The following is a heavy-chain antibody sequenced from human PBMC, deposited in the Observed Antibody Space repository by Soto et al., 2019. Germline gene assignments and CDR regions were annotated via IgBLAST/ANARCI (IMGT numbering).Heavy chain of an antibody. Sequence: QVQLLESGGGVVQPGRSLSLSCTASGFTFSSYGMHWVRQTPGMGLEWVAHISYDGSNEHYIDSVKGRFTISRDNSKNTVYLQMNSLRTGDTALYYCAKDTYYHDSSGYYVFDHWGQGTLVTVSS. V-gene: IGHV3-30*18. CDR1: GFTFSSYG. CDR3: AKDTYYHDSSGYYVFDH. CDR2: ISYDGSNE. D-gene: IGHD3-22*01. J-gene: IGHJ4*02.